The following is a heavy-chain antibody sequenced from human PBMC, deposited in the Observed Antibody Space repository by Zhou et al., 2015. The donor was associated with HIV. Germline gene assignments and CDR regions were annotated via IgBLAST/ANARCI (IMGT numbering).Heavy chain of an antibody. D-gene: IGHD3-10*01. CDR3: ARDFPPLHSYGSGSDNWFDP. CDR1: GGTFSSYT. CDR2: IIPILGIA. J-gene: IGHJ5*02. Sequence: QVQLVQSGAEVKKPGSSVKVSCKASGGTFSSYTISWVRQAPGQGLEWMGRIIPILGIANYAQKFQGRVTITADKSTSTAYMELSSLRSEDTAVYYCARDFPPLHSYGSGSDNWFDPWGQGTLVTVSS. V-gene: IGHV1-69*08.